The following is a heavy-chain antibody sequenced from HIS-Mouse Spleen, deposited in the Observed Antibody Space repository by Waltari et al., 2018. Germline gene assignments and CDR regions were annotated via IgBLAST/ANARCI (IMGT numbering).Heavy chain of an antibody. J-gene: IGHJ3*02. CDR1: GFTFSGSA. D-gene: IGHD1-26*01. V-gene: IGHV3-73*01. Sequence: EVQLVESGGGLVQPGGSLKLSCAASGFTFSGSAMHWVRQASGKGLEWVGRIRSKANSYATAYAASGKGRFTTSRDDSKNTAYLQMNSLKTEDTAVYYCTRQSSGSYYAFDIWGQGTMVTVSS. CDR3: TRQSSGSYYAFDI. CDR2: IRSKANSYAT.